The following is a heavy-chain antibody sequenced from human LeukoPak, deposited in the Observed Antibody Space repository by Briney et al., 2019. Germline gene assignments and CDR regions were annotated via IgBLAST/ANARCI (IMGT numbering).Heavy chain of an antibody. CDR2: IIPIFGTA. Sequence: SVKVSCKASGGTFSSYAISWVRQAPGQGLEWMGGIIPIFGTANYAQKFQGRVTITTDESTSTAYMELSSLRSEDTAVYYCASSGRVLEWFKSGAFDIWGQGTMVTVSS. V-gene: IGHV1-69*05. J-gene: IGHJ3*02. D-gene: IGHD3-3*01. CDR1: GGTFSSYA. CDR3: ASSGRVLEWFKSGAFDI.